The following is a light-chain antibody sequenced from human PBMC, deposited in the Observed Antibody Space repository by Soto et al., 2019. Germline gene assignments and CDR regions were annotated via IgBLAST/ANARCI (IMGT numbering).Light chain of an antibody. CDR2: CAS. V-gene: IGKV1-39*01. CDR3: QQCYSPPLS. CDR1: QDISGR. Sequence: DIQMTQSPSSLSASIVETFTITFLASQDISGRLNWYQQTRGRVPKLLIYCASNLESGVPSRFSGSGSGTDFTLTISGLQPEDFASYYCQQCYSPPLSFGGGTKVDNK. J-gene: IGKJ4*01.